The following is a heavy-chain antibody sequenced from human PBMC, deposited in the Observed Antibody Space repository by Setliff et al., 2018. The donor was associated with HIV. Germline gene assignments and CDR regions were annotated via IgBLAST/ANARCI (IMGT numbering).Heavy chain of an antibody. D-gene: IGHD3-10*01. J-gene: IGHJ4*02. CDR3: TRNLYYYASGIHFGVY. CDR1: GYTFTSYA. V-gene: IGHV1-3*01. CDR2: INAGNGNT. Sequence: ASVKVSCKASGYTFTSYAMHWVRQAPGQRLEWMGWINAGNGNTKYSQKFQGRVTMTSDTSTNTFYMELSSLKSEDTAVYYCTRNLYYYASGIHFGVYWGQGTPVTVSS.